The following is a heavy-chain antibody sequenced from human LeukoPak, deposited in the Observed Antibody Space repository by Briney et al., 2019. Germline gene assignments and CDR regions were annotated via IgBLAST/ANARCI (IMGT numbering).Heavy chain of an antibody. CDR2: VYTSGST. CDR3: ARLITGTTTAFDI. Sequence: SGTLSLTCSVSGGSISGYYWTWIRQPAGKGLEWIGRVYTSGSTHYNPSLKTRLTMSVDTSKNQFSLKLSSVTAADTAVYYCARLITGTTTAFDIWGQGTMVTVSS. D-gene: IGHD1-7*01. V-gene: IGHV4-4*07. CDR1: GGSISGYY. J-gene: IGHJ3*02.